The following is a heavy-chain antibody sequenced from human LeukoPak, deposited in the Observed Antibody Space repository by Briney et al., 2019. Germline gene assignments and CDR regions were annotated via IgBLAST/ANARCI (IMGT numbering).Heavy chain of an antibody. V-gene: IGHV5-51*01. CDR3: ARRRQDSSGYYYLDY. D-gene: IGHD3-22*01. CDR1: GYSFNTYW. Sequence: RTGESLKISCQASGYSFNTYWIAWVRQMPGKGLEWMGIIHPGDSDTRYSPSFQGQVTISAEKSMSTAYLQWSSLKASDTAMYYCARRRQDSSGYYYLDYWGQGTLVTVSP. CDR2: IHPGDSDT. J-gene: IGHJ4*02.